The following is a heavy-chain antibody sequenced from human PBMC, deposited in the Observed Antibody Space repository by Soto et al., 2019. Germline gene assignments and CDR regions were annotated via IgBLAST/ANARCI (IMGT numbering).Heavy chain of an antibody. CDR2: IIPIFGTA. CDR1: EGTFSSYA. V-gene: IGHV1-69*06. D-gene: IGHD6-6*01. J-gene: IGHJ4*02. Sequence: RASVKVSCKASEGTFSSYAISWVRQAPGQGLEWMGGIIPIFGTANYAQKFQGRVTITADKSTSTAYMELSSLRSEDTAVYYCARGPSSSSIDYWGQGTLVTSPQ. CDR3: ARGPSSSSIDY.